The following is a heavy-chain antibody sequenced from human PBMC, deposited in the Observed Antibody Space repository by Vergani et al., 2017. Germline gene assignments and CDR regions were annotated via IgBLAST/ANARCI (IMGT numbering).Heavy chain of an antibody. CDR2: ISWNSGSI. CDR1: GFTFDDYA. D-gene: IGHD2-2*01. CDR3: AKSPAVPDYFDY. J-gene: IGHJ4*02. Sequence: EVQLVESGGGLVQPGRSLRLSCAASGFTFDDYAMHWVRQASGKGLEWVSGISWNSGSIGYADSVKGRFTISRDNAKNSLYLQMNSLRAEDTALYYCAKSPAVPDYFDYWGQGTLVTVSS. V-gene: IGHV3-9*01.